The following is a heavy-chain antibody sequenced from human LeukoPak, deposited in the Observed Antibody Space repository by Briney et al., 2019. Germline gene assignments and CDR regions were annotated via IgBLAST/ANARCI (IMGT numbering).Heavy chain of an antibody. CDR2: ISYDGSNK. CDR1: GFTFSSYG. Sequence: TGGSLRLSCAASGFTFSSYGMHWVRQAPGKGLEWVAVISYDGSNKYYADSVKGRFTISRDNSKNTLYLQMNSLRAEDTAVYYCAKAIITGTTARSAFDIWGQGTMVTVSP. V-gene: IGHV3-30*18. CDR3: AKAIITGTTARSAFDI. J-gene: IGHJ3*02. D-gene: IGHD1-20*01.